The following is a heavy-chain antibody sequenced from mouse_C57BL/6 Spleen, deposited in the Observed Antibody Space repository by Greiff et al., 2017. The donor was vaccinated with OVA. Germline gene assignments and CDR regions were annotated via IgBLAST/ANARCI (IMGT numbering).Heavy chain of an antibody. CDR1: GYTFTSYW. V-gene: IGHV1-50*01. Sequence: QVQLQQPGAELVKPGASVTLSCKASGYTFTSYWMQWVKQRPGQGLEWIGEIDPSDSYTNYNQKFKGKATLTVDTSSSTAYMQLSSLTSEDSAVYYCARVPVVAPGTLDYWGQGTTLTVSS. D-gene: IGHD1-1*01. J-gene: IGHJ2*01. CDR3: ARVPVVAPGTLDY. CDR2: IDPSDSYT.